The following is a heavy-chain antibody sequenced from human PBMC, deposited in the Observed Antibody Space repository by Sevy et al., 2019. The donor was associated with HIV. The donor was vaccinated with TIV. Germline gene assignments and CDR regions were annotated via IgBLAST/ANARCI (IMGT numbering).Heavy chain of an antibody. CDR2: IWFDGSNT. J-gene: IGHJ4*01. CDR1: GFTFSSFG. D-gene: IGHD4-17*01. CDR3: ARDLEFYDYGDYGPAFMPDF. V-gene: IGHV3-33*01. Sequence: GGFLRLSCAASGFTFSSFGMHWVRQAPGKGLEWLAVIWFDGSNTYYSDSVKGRFTISRDIAKNTLHLQMNSLRAEDTAVYYRARDLEFYDYGDYGPAFMPDFWGHGTLVTVSS.